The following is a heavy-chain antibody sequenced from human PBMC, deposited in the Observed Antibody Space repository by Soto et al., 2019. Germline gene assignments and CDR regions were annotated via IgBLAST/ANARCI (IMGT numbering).Heavy chain of an antibody. D-gene: IGHD2-21*02. CDR1: GFTFSSYS. V-gene: IGHV3-21*01. Sequence: EVQLVESGGGLVKPGGSLRLSCAASGFTFSSYSMNWVRQAPEKGLEWVSSISSSSSYIYYADSVKGRFTISRDNAKNSLYLQMNSLRAEDTAVYYCARDSLAYCGGDCSYYFDYWGQGTLVTVSS. CDR3: ARDSLAYCGGDCSYYFDY. CDR2: ISSSSSYI. J-gene: IGHJ4*02.